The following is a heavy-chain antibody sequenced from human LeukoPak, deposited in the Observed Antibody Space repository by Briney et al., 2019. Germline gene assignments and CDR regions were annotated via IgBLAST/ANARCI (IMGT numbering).Heavy chain of an antibody. V-gene: IGHV4-38-2*02. CDR3: ARLRPASDAFDI. CDR1: GGPISSYYY. Sequence: PSETLSLTCTVSGGPISSYYYWGWIRQPPGKGLEWIGSLYHGGNTYYNPSLKSRVTISVDTSKTQFSLRLSSVTAADTAVYYCARLRPASDAFDIWGQGTMVTVSS. D-gene: IGHD6-6*01. J-gene: IGHJ3*02. CDR2: LYHGGNT.